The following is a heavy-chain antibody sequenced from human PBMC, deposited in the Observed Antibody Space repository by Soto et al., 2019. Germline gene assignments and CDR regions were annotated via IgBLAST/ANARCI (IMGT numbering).Heavy chain of an antibody. CDR1: GGYISSSDYY. CDR3: ARGSGNYYSGRYFDS. V-gene: IGHV4-30-4*01. D-gene: IGHD1-26*01. J-gene: IGHJ4*02. CDR2: ISFTGST. Sequence: QVQLRESGPGLVKPSQTLSLTCTVSGGYISSSDYYWTWVRQSPGKGLEYIGYISFTGSTYYNPSLKSRVNVSVDTSNNQFSLKLSSVTAADTAVYFCARGSGNYYSGRYFDSGGQGTLVTVSS.